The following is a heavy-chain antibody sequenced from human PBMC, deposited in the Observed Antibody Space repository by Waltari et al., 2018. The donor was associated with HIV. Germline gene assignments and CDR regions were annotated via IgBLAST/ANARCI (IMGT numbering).Heavy chain of an antibody. CDR1: GFNFDDYG. CDR3: ARDYGSGSYYNY. Sequence: EVQLVESGGGVVQPGGSLRLSCAASGFNFDDYGMSWVRQAPGKGLGWVSGINWNGGSTGYADTVKGRFTISRDNAKNSLYLQMNSLRAEDTALYYCARDYGSGSYYNYWGQGTLVTVSS. J-gene: IGHJ4*02. V-gene: IGHV3-20*04. CDR2: INWNGGST. D-gene: IGHD3-10*01.